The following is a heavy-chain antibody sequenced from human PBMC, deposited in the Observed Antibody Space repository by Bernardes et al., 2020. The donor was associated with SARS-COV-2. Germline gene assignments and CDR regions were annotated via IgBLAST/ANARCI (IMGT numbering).Heavy chain of an antibody. D-gene: IGHD2-2*01. CDR3: AVVVVPAAEIMDV. CDR2: ISGSGGST. J-gene: IGHJ6*02. Sequence: GFLRLSCAASGFTFSSYAMSWVRQAPGKGLEWVSAISGSGGSTYYADSVKGRFTISRDNSKNTLYLQMNSLRAEDTAVYYCAVVVVPAAEIMDVWGQGTTVTVSS. V-gene: IGHV3-23*01. CDR1: GFTFSSYA.